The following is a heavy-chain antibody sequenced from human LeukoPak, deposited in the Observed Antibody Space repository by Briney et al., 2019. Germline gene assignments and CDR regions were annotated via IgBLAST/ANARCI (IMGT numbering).Heavy chain of an antibody. V-gene: IGHV1-2*02. CDR1: GYSLTACY. Sequence: GPSVYASCTASGYSLTACYIHWVRQAASQDLEWMGWINPDSGGTKYAQMFPGSLTLTRHTSISTAYMELTSLTSDDAAVYYCARDRGLYYDFWSGPVPYYYYYMDVWGKGTTVTVSS. CDR2: INPDSGGT. J-gene: IGHJ6*03. D-gene: IGHD3-3*01. CDR3: ARDRGLYYDFWSGPVPYYYYYMDV.